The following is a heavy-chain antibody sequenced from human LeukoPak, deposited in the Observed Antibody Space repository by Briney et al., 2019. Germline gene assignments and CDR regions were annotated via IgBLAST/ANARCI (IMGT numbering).Heavy chain of an antibody. Sequence: SETLSLTCTVSGGSISSSSYYWGWIRQPPGKGLEWIASIYYSGSTYYNPSLKSRATISVDTSKNQLFLKLSSLTAADTAVYYCARHEYSGSYYGLSWFDPWGQGTLVTVSS. V-gene: IGHV4-39*01. J-gene: IGHJ5*02. CDR3: ARHEYSGSYYGLSWFDP. D-gene: IGHD1-26*01. CDR1: GGSISSSSYY. CDR2: IYYSGST.